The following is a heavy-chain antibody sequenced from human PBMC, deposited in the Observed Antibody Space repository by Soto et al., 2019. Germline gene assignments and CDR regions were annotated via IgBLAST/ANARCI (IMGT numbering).Heavy chain of an antibody. Sequence: GGSLSLSCAASGFTFSGSAMHWVRQASGKGLEWVGRIRSKANSYATAYAASVKGRFTISRDDSKNTAYLQMNSLKTEDTAVYYCTRETSTADIVVVPAAKAHDAFDIWGQGTMVTVSS. V-gene: IGHV3-73*01. CDR2: IRSKANSYAT. CDR1: GFTFSGSA. CDR3: TRETSTADIVVVPAAKAHDAFDI. D-gene: IGHD2-2*01. J-gene: IGHJ3*02.